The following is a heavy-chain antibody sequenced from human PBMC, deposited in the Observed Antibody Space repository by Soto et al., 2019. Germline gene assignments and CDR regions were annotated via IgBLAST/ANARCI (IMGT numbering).Heavy chain of an antibody. Sequence: XGSLRLACAASGFTLSSYSMSWVRQAPGKGLEWVSAISGSGGSTYYADFVKGRFTISRDNSKNTLYLQMKTLRAGDTAVYYCAKDDFDSSGYYYVNWGQGTLVTVSS. CDR2: ISGSGGST. V-gene: IGHV3-23*01. J-gene: IGHJ4*02. CDR1: GFTLSSYS. CDR3: AKDDFDSSGYYYVN. D-gene: IGHD3-22*01.